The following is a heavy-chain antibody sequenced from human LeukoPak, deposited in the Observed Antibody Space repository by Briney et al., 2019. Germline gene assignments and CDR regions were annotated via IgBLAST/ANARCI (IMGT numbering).Heavy chain of an antibody. CDR2: IRYDGKNQ. J-gene: IGHJ4*02. CDR1: GFTLRDYD. V-gene: IGHV3-30*02. CDR3: ARGYYYDSSGFFDY. D-gene: IGHD3-22*01. Sequence: GGSLRLSCATSGFTLRDYDMHWVRQAPGKGLEWVSMIRYDGKNQYYVESVKGRFTISRDNAKNSLYLQMNSLRAEDTAVYYCARGYYYDSSGFFDYWGQGTLVTVSS.